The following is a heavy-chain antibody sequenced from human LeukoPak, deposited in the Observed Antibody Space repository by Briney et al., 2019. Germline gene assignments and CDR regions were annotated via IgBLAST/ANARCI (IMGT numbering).Heavy chain of an antibody. J-gene: IGHJ4*02. D-gene: IGHD1-26*01. CDR3: AKTRLVGVFSY. CDR1: GFTFSSYA. CDR2: ISYDGSNK. Sequence: GGSLRLSCAASGFTFSSYAMHWVRQAPGKGLEWVAVISYDGSNKYYADSVKGRFTISRDNSKNTLYLQMNSLRAEDTAAYYCAKTRLVGVFSYWGQGTLVTVSS. V-gene: IGHV3-30-3*02.